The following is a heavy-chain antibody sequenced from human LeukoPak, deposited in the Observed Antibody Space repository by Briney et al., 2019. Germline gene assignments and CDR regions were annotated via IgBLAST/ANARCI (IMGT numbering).Heavy chain of an antibody. CDR2: IYYSGST. D-gene: IGHD3-22*01. J-gene: IGHJ4*02. CDR3: ARGSGSPYYFDY. Sequence: KSSETLSLTCTVSGGSISSSSYYWGWIRQPPGKGLEWIGSIYYSGSTYYNPSLKSRVTISVDTSKNQFSLKLSSVTAADTAVYYCARGSGSPYYFDYWGQGTLVTVSS. V-gene: IGHV4-39*07. CDR1: GGSISSSSYY.